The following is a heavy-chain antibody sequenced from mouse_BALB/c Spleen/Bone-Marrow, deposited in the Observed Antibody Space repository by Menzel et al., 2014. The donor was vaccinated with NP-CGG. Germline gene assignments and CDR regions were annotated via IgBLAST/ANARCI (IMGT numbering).Heavy chain of an antibody. D-gene: IGHD2-3*01. CDR2: ILPGSGST. CDR1: GYTFSSYW. Sequence: QVQLQQSGAELMKPGASVKISCKATGYTFSSYWIEWAKQRPGHGLEWIGEILPGSGSTNYNEKFKGKATFTADTSSNTAYMQLSSLTSEDSAVYYCARSDGYYYAMDYWGQGISVTVSS. J-gene: IGHJ4*01. CDR3: ARSDGYYYAMDY. V-gene: IGHV1-9*01.